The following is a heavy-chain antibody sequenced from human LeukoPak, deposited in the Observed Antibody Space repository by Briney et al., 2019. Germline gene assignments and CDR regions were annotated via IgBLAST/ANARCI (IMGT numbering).Heavy chain of an antibody. CDR2: ISSSSSYI. CDR1: GFTFSGYS. V-gene: IGHV3-21*06. D-gene: IGHD3-3*01. CDR3: ARDRGGTDDFWSGYYTGYFDY. Sequence: PGGSLRLSCAASGFTFSGYSMNCVRQAPGKGLEWVSFISSSSSYIYYADSVKGRFTISRDNARNSLYLQMNSLRAEDTAVFYCARDRGGTDDFWSGYYTGYFDYWGQGTLVTVSS. J-gene: IGHJ4*02.